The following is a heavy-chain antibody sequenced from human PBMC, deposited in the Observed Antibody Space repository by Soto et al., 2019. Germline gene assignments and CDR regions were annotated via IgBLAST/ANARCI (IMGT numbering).Heavy chain of an antibody. J-gene: IGHJ6*02. CDR1: GYTFTSYD. Sequence: QVQLVQSGAEVKKPGASVKVSCKASGYTFTSYDINWVRQATGQGLEWMGWMNPNSGNTGYAQKFQGRVTMTRNTSTSTAYMELSSLRSEDTAVYYCARGGIVVVPAATKARYYYGMDVWGQGTTVTVSS. D-gene: IGHD2-2*01. V-gene: IGHV1-8*01. CDR3: ARGGIVVVPAATKARYYYGMDV. CDR2: MNPNSGNT.